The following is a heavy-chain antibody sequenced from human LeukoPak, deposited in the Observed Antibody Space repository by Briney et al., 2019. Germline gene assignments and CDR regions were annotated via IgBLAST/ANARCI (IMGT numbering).Heavy chain of an antibody. D-gene: IGHD5-24*01. CDR2: IYPGDSDS. Sequence: GESLKTSCKGSGYSLTSYWIGWVRQMPGKGLEWMGIIYPGDSDSRNSPSFQGQVTISADKSISTAYLQWNRLEASDTAMYYCARLRDAYPDYWGQGTLITVSS. CDR3: ARLRDAYPDY. CDR1: GYSLTSYW. J-gene: IGHJ4*02. V-gene: IGHV5-51*01.